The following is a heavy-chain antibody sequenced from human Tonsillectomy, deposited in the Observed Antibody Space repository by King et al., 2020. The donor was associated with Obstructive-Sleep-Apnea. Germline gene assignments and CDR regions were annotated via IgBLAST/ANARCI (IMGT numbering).Heavy chain of an antibody. J-gene: IGHJ6*02. CDR3: ARITGDSSGHVFYNGVDV. CDR2: IFCSGGP. CDR1: GDSINKYY. V-gene: IGHV4-4*09. D-gene: IGHD6-19*01. Sequence: QVQLQESGPRVVKPSETLSLMCNVSGDSINKYYWSWFRQPPGKGVEGLGDIFCSGGPKYNPSLQTRVTISGERSRNQFSLKLSPVTAADTAVYFCARITGDSSGHVFYNGVDVWGHGTTVTVSS.